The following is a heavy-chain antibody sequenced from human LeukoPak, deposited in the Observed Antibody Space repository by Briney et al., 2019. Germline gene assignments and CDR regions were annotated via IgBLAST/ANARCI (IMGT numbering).Heavy chain of an antibody. V-gene: IGHV3-11*01. Sequence: GGSLRLSCAASGFIFNDYYMSWIRQAAGEGLEGVAYISSGGDIIYYADSVKRRFTISRDSTKNSVNLQIKTLRSERTAVYYVSXYAVRENWYSDLWGRGTLVTVSS. D-gene: IGHD3-10*01. CDR1: GFIFNDYY. CDR2: ISSGGDII. J-gene: IGHJ2*01. CDR3: SXYAVRENWYSDL.